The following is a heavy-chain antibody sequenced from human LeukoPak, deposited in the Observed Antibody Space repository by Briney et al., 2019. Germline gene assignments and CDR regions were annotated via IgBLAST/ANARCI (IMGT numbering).Heavy chain of an antibody. J-gene: IGHJ4*02. D-gene: IGHD5-24*01. CDR2: IKQDGSVK. Sequence: GGSLRLSCAASGFTFSNYWMSWVRQAPGKGLEWVANIKQDGSVKYYVDSVKGRFTISRDNAENSLYLQMNSLRAEDTAVYYCAKDGDGYTIFPYDYWGQGALVTVSS. V-gene: IGHV3-7*01. CDR3: AKDGDGYTIFPYDY. CDR1: GFTFSNYW.